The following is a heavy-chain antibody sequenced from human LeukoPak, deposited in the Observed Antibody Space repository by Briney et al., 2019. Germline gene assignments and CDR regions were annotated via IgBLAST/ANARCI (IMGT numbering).Heavy chain of an antibody. CDR1: GFTVSNNF. CDR3: VAAGGNRS. J-gene: IGHJ4*02. D-gene: IGHD3-16*01. Sequence: PGGSLRLSCAASGFTVSNNFMTWVRQSPGKGLEYVSVIYAGSVTYYADSVKGRFTISRDNSKNTLYLQMNSLRGDDSALYYCVAAGGNRSWSQGSPVTVSS. CDR2: IYAGSVT. V-gene: IGHV3-53*01.